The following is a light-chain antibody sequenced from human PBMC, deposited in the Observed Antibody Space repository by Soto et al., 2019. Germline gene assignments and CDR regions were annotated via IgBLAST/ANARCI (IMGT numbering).Light chain of an antibody. CDR3: QQSDSTPPWT. Sequence: DSQMTPSPSSLSASVGDRVTITCRASQSISKYLSWFQQKPGKAPKLLIYATSSLQSGVPSRFSGTGSGTDFTLTISRLQPEDFATYYCQQSDSTPPWTFGQGTKVEIK. CDR1: QSISKY. J-gene: IGKJ1*01. V-gene: IGKV1-39*01. CDR2: ATS.